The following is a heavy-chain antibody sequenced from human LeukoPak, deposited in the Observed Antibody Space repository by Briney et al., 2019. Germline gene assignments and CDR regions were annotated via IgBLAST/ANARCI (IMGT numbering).Heavy chain of an antibody. D-gene: IGHD2-2*01. CDR1: GGSFSGYY. CDR2: INHSGST. Sequence: SETLSLTCAVYGGSFSGYYWSWIRQPPGKGLEWIGEINHSGSTNYNPSLKSRVTISVDTSKNQFSLKLSSVTAADTAVYYCAGGRASCHDYWGQGTLVTVSS. J-gene: IGHJ4*02. V-gene: IGHV4-34*01. CDR3: AGGRASCHDY.